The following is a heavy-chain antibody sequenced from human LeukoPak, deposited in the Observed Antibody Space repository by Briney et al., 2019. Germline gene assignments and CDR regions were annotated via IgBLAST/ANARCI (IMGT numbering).Heavy chain of an antibody. CDR2: IYTSGST. CDR3: ARARGVGATIDY. Sequence: SETLSLTCTVSGGSISSGSYYWSWIRQPAGKGLEWIGRIYTSGSTNYNPSLKSRVTISVDTSKDQFSLKLSSVTAADTAVYYCARARGVGATIDYWGQGTLVTVSS. D-gene: IGHD1-26*01. CDR1: GGSISSGSYY. V-gene: IGHV4-61*02. J-gene: IGHJ4*02.